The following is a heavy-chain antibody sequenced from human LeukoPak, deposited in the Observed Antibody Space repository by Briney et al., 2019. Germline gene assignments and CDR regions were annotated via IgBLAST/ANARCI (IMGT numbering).Heavy chain of an antibody. CDR1: GYTLTELS. J-gene: IGHJ5*02. CDR2: FDPEDGET. D-gene: IGHD6-13*01. Sequence: EASVKVSCKVSGYTLTELSMHWVRQAPGKGLEWMGGFDPEDGETIYAQKFQGRVTMTEDTSTDSAYMELSSLRSEDTAVYYCALIAAAGTDWFDPWGQGTLVTVSS. V-gene: IGHV1-24*01. CDR3: ALIAAAGTDWFDP.